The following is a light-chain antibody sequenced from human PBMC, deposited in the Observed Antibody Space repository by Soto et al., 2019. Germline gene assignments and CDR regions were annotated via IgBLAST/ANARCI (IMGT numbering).Light chain of an antibody. V-gene: IGKV3-20*01. CDR2: DAS. CDR3: QQYGNSPQIT. CDR1: QTIVSNY. Sequence: EIVLTQSPGTLSLSPGERATLSCRASQTIVSNYLAWYQQKPGQAHRLLIYDASSRATGIPDRFSGSGSGTDFTLTITRLGPEDFAVYYCQQYGNSPQITFGQWTRLEIK. J-gene: IGKJ5*01.